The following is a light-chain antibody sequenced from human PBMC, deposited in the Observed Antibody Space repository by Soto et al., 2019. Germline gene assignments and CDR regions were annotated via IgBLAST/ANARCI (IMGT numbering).Light chain of an antibody. CDR3: QQYDNLPIT. CDR1: QDISNY. J-gene: IGKJ5*01. CDR2: DAS. V-gene: IGKV1-33*01. Sequence: DIQMTQSPSSLSASVGDRVTITCQASQDISNYLNWYQQKPGKAPKLLIYDASNLETGVPSRFSGSGSGTDFTFTSSSLQPEDIATYYCQQYDNLPITFGQVTRLEIK.